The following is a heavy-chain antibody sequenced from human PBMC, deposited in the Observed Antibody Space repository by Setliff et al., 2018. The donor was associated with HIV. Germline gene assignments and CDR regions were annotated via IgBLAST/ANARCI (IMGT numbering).Heavy chain of an antibody. V-gene: IGHV3-49*04. J-gene: IGHJ6*03. CDR3: TRVPINSYYYMDV. D-gene: IGHD2-21*01. CDR1: GFTFGDYT. Sequence: GGSLRLSCTASGFTFGDYTLSWVRQAPGKGLEWVGLIRSKGYGGTTDYAASVKGRFTISRDDSKSIAYLQMNSLKTEDTAVYYCTRVPINSYYYMDVWGKGTTVTVSS. CDR2: IRSKGYGGTT.